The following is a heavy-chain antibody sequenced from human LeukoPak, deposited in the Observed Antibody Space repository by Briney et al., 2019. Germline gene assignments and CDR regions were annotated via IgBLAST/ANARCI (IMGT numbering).Heavy chain of an antibody. D-gene: IGHD6-13*01. CDR1: GGTFSSYA. CDR3: ARGGIAAAGRFDY. Sequence: SVKVSCKASGGTFSSYAISWVRQAPGQGLEWMGGIIPIFGTANYAQKFQGRVTITTDESTSTAYMELSSRRSEDTAVYYCARGGIAAAGRFDYWGQGTLVTVSS. J-gene: IGHJ4*02. V-gene: IGHV1-69*05. CDR2: IIPIFGTA.